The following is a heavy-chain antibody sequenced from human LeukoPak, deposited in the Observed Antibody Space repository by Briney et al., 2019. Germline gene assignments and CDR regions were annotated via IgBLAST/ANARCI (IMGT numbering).Heavy chain of an antibody. Sequence: QPGGSLRLSCAASGFTFSSYAMSWVRQAPGKGLEWVSAISGSGGSTYYADSVEGRFTISRDNSKNTLYLQMNSLRADDTAVYYCAKDLWLEAYYFDYWGQGTLVTVSS. CDR3: AKDLWLEAYYFDY. D-gene: IGHD6-19*01. CDR1: GFTFSSYA. J-gene: IGHJ4*02. CDR2: ISGSGGST. V-gene: IGHV3-23*01.